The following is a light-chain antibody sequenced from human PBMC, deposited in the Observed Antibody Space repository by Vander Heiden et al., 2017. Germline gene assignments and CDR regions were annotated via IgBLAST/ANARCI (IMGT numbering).Light chain of an antibody. CDR3: SSYAGNKSLV. J-gene: IGLJ2*01. V-gene: IGLV2-8*01. CDR2: EVT. CDR1: ISDAVVYDF. Sequence: QSALTQPPSTSAAPGRSVTISCTGGISDAVVYDFVSSYRQYPVTSPKLIIYEVTYRPAGVPHRFSGYKSGNTAPLTVSGHQADDEADYYCSSYAGNKSLVFGGGTKLTVL.